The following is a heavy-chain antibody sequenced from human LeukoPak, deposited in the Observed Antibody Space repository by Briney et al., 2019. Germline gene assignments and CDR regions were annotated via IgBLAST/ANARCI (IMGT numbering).Heavy chain of an antibody. CDR2: IYYSGST. Sequence: SETLSLTCTVSGGSISSYYWSWIRQPPGKGLEWIGYIYYSGSTNCNPSLKSRVTISVDTSKNQFSLKLSSVTAADTAVYYCARVFTSYSSGWYYFDYWGQGTLVTVSS. V-gene: IGHV4-59*01. D-gene: IGHD6-19*01. CDR1: GGSISSYY. CDR3: ARVFTSYSSGWYYFDY. J-gene: IGHJ4*02.